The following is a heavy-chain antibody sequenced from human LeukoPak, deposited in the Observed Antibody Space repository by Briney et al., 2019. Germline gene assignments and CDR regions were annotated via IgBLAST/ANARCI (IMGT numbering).Heavy chain of an antibody. CDR1: GFTFSSYA. D-gene: IGHD3-10*01. V-gene: IGHV3-23*01. J-gene: IGHJ4*02. CDR2: ISGSGGST. Sequence: GGSLRLSCAASGFTFSSYAMSWVRQAPGKGLEWVSAISGSGGSTYCADSVKGRFTISRDNSKNTLYLQMNSLRAEDTAVYYCAKIGAGDYYGSGSLPIDYWGQGTLVTVSS. CDR3: AKIGAGDYYGSGSLPIDY.